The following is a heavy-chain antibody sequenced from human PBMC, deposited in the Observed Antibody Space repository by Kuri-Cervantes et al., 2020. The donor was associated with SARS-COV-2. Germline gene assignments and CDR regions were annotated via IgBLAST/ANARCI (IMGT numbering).Heavy chain of an antibody. Sequence: GESLKISCAASGFTFRSYSMNWVRQTPGKGLEWVSSIDSSSDYIYYADSVKGRFTISRDNANNSLSLQMNSLGAEDTAVYYCARAKLGGYGAFDLWGQGTMVTVSS. J-gene: IGHJ3*01. CDR3: ARAKLGGYGAFDL. D-gene: IGHD3-22*01. V-gene: IGHV3-21*01. CDR1: GFTFRSYS. CDR2: IDSSSDYI.